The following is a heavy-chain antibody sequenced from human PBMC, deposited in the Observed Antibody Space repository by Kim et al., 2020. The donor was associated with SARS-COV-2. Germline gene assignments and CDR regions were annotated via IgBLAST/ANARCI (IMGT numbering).Heavy chain of an antibody. D-gene: IGHD3-22*01. CDR3: ARQGRMITMIDLDY. V-gene: IGHV5-51*01. Sequence: PSFQGQVTISADKSISTAYLQWSSLKASDTAMYYCARQGRMITMIDLDYWGQGTLVTVSS. J-gene: IGHJ4*02.